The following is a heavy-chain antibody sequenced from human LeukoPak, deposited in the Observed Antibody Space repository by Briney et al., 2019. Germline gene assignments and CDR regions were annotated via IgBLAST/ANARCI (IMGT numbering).Heavy chain of an antibody. J-gene: IGHJ5*02. CDR2: IYYSGST. D-gene: IGHD6-13*01. CDR3: ARDRGIAADPYNWFDP. V-gene: IGHV4-61*01. CDR1: GGSISSSSYY. Sequence: SETLSLTCTVSGGSISSSSYYWSWIRQPPGKGLEWIGYIYYSGSTNYNPSLKSRVTISVDTSKNQFSLKLSSVTAADTAVYYCARDRGIAADPYNWFDPWGQGTLVTVSS.